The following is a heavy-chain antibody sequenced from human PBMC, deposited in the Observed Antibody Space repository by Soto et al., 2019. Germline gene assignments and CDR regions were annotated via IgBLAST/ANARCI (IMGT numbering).Heavy chain of an antibody. V-gene: IGHV3-23*01. CDR1: GFTFSSYA. D-gene: IGHD1-7*01. J-gene: IGHJ4*02. CDR3: AKDGGYNWNCNPLCGFFDY. CDR2: ISGSGGST. Sequence: QAGGSLRLSCAASGFTFSSYAMSWVRQAPGKGLEWVSAISGSGGSTYYADSVKGRFTISRDNSKNTLYLQMNSLRAEDTAVYYCAKDGGYNWNCNPLCGFFDYWGQGTLVTVSS.